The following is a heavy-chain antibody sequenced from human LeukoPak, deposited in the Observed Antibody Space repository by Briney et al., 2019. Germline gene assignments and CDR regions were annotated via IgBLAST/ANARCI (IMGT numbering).Heavy chain of an antibody. CDR2: IYYSGST. Sequence: SETLSLTCTVSGGSISSYYWSWIRQPPGKGLEWIGYIYYSGSTNYNPSLKSRVTISVDTSKNQLSLKMSSVTAADTAVYYCARVEEGYGSGRRENYYYYYMDVWGKGTTVTISS. CDR3: ARVEEGYGSGRRENYYYYYMDV. J-gene: IGHJ6*03. CDR1: GGSISSYY. D-gene: IGHD3-10*01. V-gene: IGHV4-59*01.